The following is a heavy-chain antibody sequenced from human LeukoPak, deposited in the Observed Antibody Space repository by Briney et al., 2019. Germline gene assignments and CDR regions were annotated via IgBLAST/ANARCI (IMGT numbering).Heavy chain of an antibody. CDR2: IFYTGST. D-gene: IGHD4-23*01. CDR3: ATLTGGDDAFDI. Sequence: SETLSLTCTVSGGSISSYYWSWIRQPPGKGLEWVGYIFYTGSTNYNPSLKSRVTISVLTSKNRFSLKLSSVTAADTAVYYCATLTGGDDAFDIWGQGTMVTVSS. V-gene: IGHV4-59*01. J-gene: IGHJ3*02. CDR1: GGSISSYY.